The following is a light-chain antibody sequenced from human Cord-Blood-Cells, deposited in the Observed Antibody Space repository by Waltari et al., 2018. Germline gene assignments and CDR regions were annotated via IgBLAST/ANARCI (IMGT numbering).Light chain of an antibody. CDR2: LGS. J-gene: IGKJ1*01. V-gene: IGKV2-28*01. Sequence: DIVMTQSPLSLPVTAGEPPSIPCRYIRSLLHSNGYNYLDWYLQKPGQSPKLLIYLGSNRASGVPDRFSGSGSGTDFTLKISRVEAEDVGVYYCMQALQTPWTFGQGTKVEIK. CDR3: MQALQTPWT. CDR1: RSLLHSNGYNY.